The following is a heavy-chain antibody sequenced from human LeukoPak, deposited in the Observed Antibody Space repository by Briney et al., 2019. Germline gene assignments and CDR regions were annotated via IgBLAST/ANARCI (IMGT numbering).Heavy chain of an antibody. Sequence: GGSLRLSCAASGFTVSSNYMSWVRQAPGKGLEWVSLIYSGGSTYYADSVKGRFTISRDTSKNTLYLQMNSLRPADTAVYYCATVPGGAAFDPWGQGTLDTVSS. CDR3: ATVPGGAAFDP. V-gene: IGHV3-66*02. J-gene: IGHJ5*02. CDR1: GFTVSSNY. D-gene: IGHD4-23*01. CDR2: IYSGGST.